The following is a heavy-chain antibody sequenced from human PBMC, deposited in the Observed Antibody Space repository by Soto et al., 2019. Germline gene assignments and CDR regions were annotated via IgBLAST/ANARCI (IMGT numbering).Heavy chain of an antibody. D-gene: IGHD2-8*01. CDR3: ARRYAGNFDY. CDR1: GGSISNYY. CDR2: IYYSGST. J-gene: IGHJ4*02. Sequence: SETLSLTCTVSGGSISNYYWSWIRQPPGRGLEWIGYIYYSGSTNYNPSLKSRVTISVDTSKNQFSLKLSSVTAADTAVYYCARRYAGNFDYWGQGTLVTVSS. V-gene: IGHV4-59*01.